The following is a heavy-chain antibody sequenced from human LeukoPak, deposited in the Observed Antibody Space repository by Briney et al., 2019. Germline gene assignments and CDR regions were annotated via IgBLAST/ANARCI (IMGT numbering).Heavy chain of an antibody. V-gene: IGHV4-59*01. J-gene: IGHJ4*02. Sequence: PSETLSLTCTVSGGSISSYYWSWIRQPPGKGLEWIGYIYYSGSTNYNPSLKSRVTISVDTSKNRFSLKLSSVTAADTAVYYCARESYYDSSGYYGYFDYWGQGTLVTVSS. CDR1: GGSISSYY. CDR2: IYYSGST. D-gene: IGHD3-22*01. CDR3: ARESYYDSSGYYGYFDY.